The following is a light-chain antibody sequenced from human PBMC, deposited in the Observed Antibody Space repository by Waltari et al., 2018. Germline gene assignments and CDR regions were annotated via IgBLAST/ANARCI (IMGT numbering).Light chain of an antibody. CDR3: SSYSGSNNLGV. Sequence: QSALTQPPSASGSPGQSVTISCTGTSSDVGGYNYVSWYQQNPGKAPKLIISEVNKRPSGVPDRFSGSKSGNTASLTVSGLQADDEADYYCSSYSGSNNLGVFGGGTKLTVL. V-gene: IGLV2-8*01. CDR1: SSDVGGYNY. CDR2: EVN. J-gene: IGLJ2*01.